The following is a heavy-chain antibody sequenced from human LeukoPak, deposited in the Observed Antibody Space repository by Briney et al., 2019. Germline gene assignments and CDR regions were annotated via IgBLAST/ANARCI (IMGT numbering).Heavy chain of an antibody. CDR2: ISSSSYI. V-gene: IGHV3-21*01. J-gene: IGHJ4*02. CDR1: GFTFSRHS. D-gene: IGHD5-18*01. Sequence: GGSLRLSCAASGFTFSRHSINWVRQAPGKGLEWVSSISSSSYIYYADSVKGRFTISRDNAKNSLYLQMNSLRAEDTAVYYCARRATSERGHSYGLDYWGQGTLVTVSS. CDR3: ARRATSERGHSYGLDY.